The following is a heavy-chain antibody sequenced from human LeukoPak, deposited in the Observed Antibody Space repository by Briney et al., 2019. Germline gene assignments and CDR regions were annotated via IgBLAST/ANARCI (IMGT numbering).Heavy chain of an antibody. Sequence: GGSLRLSCAASGFTLSSSAMSWVRQPPSKGLEWLSSITGDGVTTYYADSVKGRFTISRDNSKNILFLQMNSLRAEDSASYFCAKERRRVDTSMIRSYFFDSWGQGTPVTVSS. V-gene: IGHV3-23*01. D-gene: IGHD3-16*01. CDR1: GFTLSSSA. CDR2: ITGDGVTT. CDR3: AKERRRVDTSMIRSYFFDS. J-gene: IGHJ4*02.